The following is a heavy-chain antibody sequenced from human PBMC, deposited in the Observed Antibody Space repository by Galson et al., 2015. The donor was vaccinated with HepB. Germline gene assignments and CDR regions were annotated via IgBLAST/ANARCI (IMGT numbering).Heavy chain of an antibody. J-gene: IGHJ4*02. Sequence: SLRLSCAASGFTFSSYWMHWVRQAPGKGLVWVSRINSDGSSTSYADSVKGRFTISRDNAKNTLYLQMNSLRAEDTAVYYYARDQLRGVRGGLDYWGQGTLVTVSS. CDR1: GFTFSSYW. D-gene: IGHD3-10*01. CDR2: INSDGSST. CDR3: ARDQLRGVRGGLDY. V-gene: IGHV3-74*01.